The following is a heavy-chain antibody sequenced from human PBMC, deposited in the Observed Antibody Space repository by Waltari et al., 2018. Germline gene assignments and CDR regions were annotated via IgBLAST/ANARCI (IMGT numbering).Heavy chain of an antibody. J-gene: IGHJ5*02. Sequence: QVQLVQSGAEVKKPGASVKVSCKASGYTFTSYGISWVRQAPGQGLEWMGWSSAYNGKPTYAPKPQGRVTMTTDTSTSTAYMELRSLRSDDTAVYYCARHHRLGTPNWFDPWGQGTLVTVSS. D-gene: IGHD3-16*01. CDR1: GYTFTSYG. V-gene: IGHV1-18*01. CDR3: ARHHRLGTPNWFDP. CDR2: SSAYNGKP.